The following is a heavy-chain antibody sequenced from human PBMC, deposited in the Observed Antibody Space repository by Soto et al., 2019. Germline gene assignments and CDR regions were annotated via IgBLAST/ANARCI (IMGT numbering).Heavy chain of an antibody. CDR3: AGSDDSSGSYWYFDL. Sequence: QVQLVQSGAEVKKPGASVKVSCKASGYTFTSYGISWVRQAPGQGLEWMGWISAYNGNTNYAQKLQGRVTLTTATTTSTGYMELRSMRSADTAVYYCAGSDDSSGSYWYFDLWGRGALVTVS. CDR1: GYTFTSYG. J-gene: IGHJ2*01. CDR2: ISAYNGNT. V-gene: IGHV1-18*01. D-gene: IGHD3-22*01.